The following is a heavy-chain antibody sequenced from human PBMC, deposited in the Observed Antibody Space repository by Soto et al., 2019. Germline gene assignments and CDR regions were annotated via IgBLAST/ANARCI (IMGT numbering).Heavy chain of an antibody. Sequence: TLSLTCAVSGGSISGGACSWSWIRTPPGKGLEWIGYIYHSGSTYYNPSLKSRVTISVDRSKNQFSLKLISVTAAETAVYYCARGRAARLATRGFENWGQGTQVTVSS. V-gene: IGHV4-30-2*01. CDR3: ARGRAARLATRGFEN. CDR2: IYHSGST. J-gene: IGHJ4*02. D-gene: IGHD5-12*01. CDR1: GGSISGGACS.